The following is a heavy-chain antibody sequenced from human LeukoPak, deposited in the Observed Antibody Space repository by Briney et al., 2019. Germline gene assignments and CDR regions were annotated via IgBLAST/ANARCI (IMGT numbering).Heavy chain of an antibody. Sequence: PGGSLRLSCVASGFTFSSRDWMTWVRQAPGKGLEWVANIKQDGSEKNYVDSVKGRFTISRDNAKNSLYLQMNSLRAEDTALYFCARDATTEPGTVYMDVWGEGTTVTISS. CDR2: IKQDGSEK. CDR3: ARDATTEPGTVYMDV. J-gene: IGHJ6*03. CDR1: GFTFSSRDW. D-gene: IGHD6-13*01. V-gene: IGHV3-7*01.